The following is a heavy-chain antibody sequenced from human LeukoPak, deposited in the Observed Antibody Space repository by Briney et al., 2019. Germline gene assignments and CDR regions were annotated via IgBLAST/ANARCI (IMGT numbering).Heavy chain of an antibody. J-gene: IGHJ4*02. CDR3: TRSRAYFGS. CDR2: IRNKTYGGTT. CDR1: GFTFGDYA. Sequence: GSLRLSCTTSGFTFGDYAMSWGRQAPGKGLEWVGFIRNKTYGGTTDYAASVKGRFTISRDDSKSIAYLQMNSLKTEDTAVYYRTRSRAYFGSWGQGTLVTVSS. V-gene: IGHV3-49*04.